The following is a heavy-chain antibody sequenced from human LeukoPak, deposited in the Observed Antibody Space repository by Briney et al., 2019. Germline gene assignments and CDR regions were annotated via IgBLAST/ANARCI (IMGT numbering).Heavy chain of an antibody. CDR3: AKERDDSSATWGAFDI. V-gene: IGHV3-30*18. J-gene: IGHJ3*02. CDR2: ISFDGSNR. Sequence: GGSLRLSCAASGFTFSSSGMHWVRQAPGKGLEWVAVISFDGSNRYYADSVKGRFTISRDNSKNTLYLQMNSLRAEDTAVHYCAKERDDSSATWGAFDIWGQGTMVTVSS. CDR1: GFTFSSSG. D-gene: IGHD3-22*01.